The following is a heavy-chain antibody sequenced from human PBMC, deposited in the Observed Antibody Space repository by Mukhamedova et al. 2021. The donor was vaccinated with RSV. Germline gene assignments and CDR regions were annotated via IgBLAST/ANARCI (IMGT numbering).Heavy chain of an antibody. Sequence: GLEWVSAISGSGGSTYYADSVKGRFTISRDNSKNTLYLQMNSLRAEDTAVYYCARSTDIVVVPAALFDYWGQGTLVTVSS. D-gene: IGHD2-2*01. CDR3: ARSTDIVVVPAALFDY. J-gene: IGHJ4*02. V-gene: IGHV3-23*01. CDR2: ISGSGGST.